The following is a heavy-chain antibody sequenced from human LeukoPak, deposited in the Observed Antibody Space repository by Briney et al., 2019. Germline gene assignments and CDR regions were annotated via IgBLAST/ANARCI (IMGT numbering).Heavy chain of an antibody. CDR1: GFTFSSYA. CDR2: ISGSGAGT. CDR3: AKEVTTPYFDY. V-gene: IGHV3-23*01. D-gene: IGHD4-17*01. J-gene: IGHJ4*02. Sequence: TGGSLRLSCAASGFTFSSYAMSWVRQAPGKGLEWVAGISGSGAGTYYVDSVKGRFTISRDNSKNTLYLQMNSLRAEDTAVYYCAKEVTTPYFDYWGQGSLVTVSS.